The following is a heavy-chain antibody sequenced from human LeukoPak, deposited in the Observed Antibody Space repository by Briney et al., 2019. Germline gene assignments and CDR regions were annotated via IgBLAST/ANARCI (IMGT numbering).Heavy chain of an antibody. V-gene: IGHV4-38-2*02. CDR1: GYSISNGYY. Sequence: SETLSLICTVSGYSISNGYYWGWIRHPPGKGLEWVGSISHRGSTYYNPSLRSRITISLDRSKQKFSLKLTSVTAADTAVYFCARGAEYYAIWRGYAGYSDYWGQGISVTVSS. D-gene: IGHD3-3*01. J-gene: IGHJ4*02. CDR2: ISHRGST. CDR3: ARGAEYYAIWRGYAGYSDY.